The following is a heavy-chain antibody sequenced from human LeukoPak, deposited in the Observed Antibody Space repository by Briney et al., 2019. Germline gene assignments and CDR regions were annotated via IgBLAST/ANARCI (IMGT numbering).Heavy chain of an antibody. V-gene: IGHV3-23*01. CDR1: QFKFNNYG. CDR2: ITASGGRT. D-gene: IGHD4-17*01. CDR3: AKDPNGDYIGTFDI. J-gene: IGHJ3*02. Sequence: GGSLRLSCATSQFKFNNYGMTWVRQAPGKGLEWVSSITASGGRTQYADSVQGRFTISRDNSKNTLYLQMNSLRVEDTAVYYCAKDPNGDYIGTFDIWGQGTMVTVSS.